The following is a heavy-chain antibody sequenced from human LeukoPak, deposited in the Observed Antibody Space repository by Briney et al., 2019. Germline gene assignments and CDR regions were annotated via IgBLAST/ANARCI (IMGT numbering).Heavy chain of an antibody. CDR3: AKDSSGTLFWFDP. CDR2: ILYDGSNE. CDR1: GFSFSSYG. J-gene: IGHJ5*02. D-gene: IGHD6-13*01. Sequence: GGSLRLSCAASGFSFSSYGMHWVRQAPGKGLGWVAVILYDGSNEYYADSVKGRFTISRDISKSTLYLQMSSLTAEDTAVYYCAKDSSGTLFWFDPWGQGTLVTVSS. V-gene: IGHV3-33*05.